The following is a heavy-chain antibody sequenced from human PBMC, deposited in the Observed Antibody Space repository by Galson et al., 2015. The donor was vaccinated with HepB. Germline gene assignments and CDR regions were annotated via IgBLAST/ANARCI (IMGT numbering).Heavy chain of an antibody. CDR2: ISGSGGRT. CDR3: AKGWSAVFYDMDV. D-gene: IGHD2-8*01. J-gene: IGHJ6*02. V-gene: IGHV3-23*01. CDR1: GFTFSSYA. Sequence: SLRLSCAASGFTFSSYAINWVRQAPGKGLEWVSSISGSGGRTHYADSVKGRFTVSRDKSKNTLYLQMNSLRAEDTAVYYCAKGWSAVFYDMDVWGQGTTVIVSS.